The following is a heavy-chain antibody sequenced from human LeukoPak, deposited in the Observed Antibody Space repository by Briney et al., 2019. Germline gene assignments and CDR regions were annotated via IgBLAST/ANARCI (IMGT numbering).Heavy chain of an antibody. CDR1: GGSITSGTYY. CDR3: ARDIGAYYGSGSNWFDP. Sequence: SETLSLTCAVSGGSITSGTYYWTWIRQPAGKGLEWIGRIHTSRSTNYNPSLDSRVTISLDTSKNQFSLQLNSVTPEDTAVYYCARDIGAYYGSGSNWFDPWGQGTLVTVSS. D-gene: IGHD3-10*01. J-gene: IGHJ5*02. CDR2: IHTSRST. V-gene: IGHV4-61*02.